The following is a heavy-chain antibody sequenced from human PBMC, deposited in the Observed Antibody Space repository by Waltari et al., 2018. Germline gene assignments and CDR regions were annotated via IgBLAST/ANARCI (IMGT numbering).Heavy chain of an antibody. V-gene: IGHV4-59*11. CDR2: IYYRGST. J-gene: IGHJ3*02. CDR3: ARDPAVYAFDI. Sequence: QVQLQESGPGLVKPSETLSLTCTVSGGSISSHYWSWIRQPPGKGLEWIGYIYYRGSTDYNPSLKSRVTISVDTAKNQFALKLSSVTAADTAVYYCARDPAVYAFDIWRQGTMVTVSS. CDR1: GGSISSHY. D-gene: IGHD2-2*01.